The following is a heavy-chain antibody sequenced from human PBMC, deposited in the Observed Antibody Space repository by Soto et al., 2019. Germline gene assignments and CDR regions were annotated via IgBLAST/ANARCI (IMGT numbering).Heavy chain of an antibody. CDR3: AAEGYTYGVDY. Sequence: QVQLVESGGGVVQPGRSLRLSCAASGFTFSNYGMHWVRQAPGKGLEWVAVIWYDGSNKYYADSVKGRFTISRDNSKKILYLQMSSLRAEDTAMFYCAAEGYTYGVDYWGQGPLVTVSS. V-gene: IGHV3-33*01. CDR1: GFTFSNYG. J-gene: IGHJ4*02. CDR2: IWYDGSNK. D-gene: IGHD5-18*01.